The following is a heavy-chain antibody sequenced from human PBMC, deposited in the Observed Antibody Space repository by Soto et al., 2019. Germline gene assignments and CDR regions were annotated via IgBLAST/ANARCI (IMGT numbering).Heavy chain of an antibody. CDR2: INHSGST. J-gene: IGHJ4*02. D-gene: IGHD4-17*01. Sequence: SETLSLTCAVYGGSFSGYYWSWIRQPPGKGLEWIGEINHSGSTNYNPSLKSRVTISVDTSKNQFSLKLSSVTAADTAVYYCRHDYGDYGVDYWGQGTLVTV. CDR1: GGSFSGYY. V-gene: IGHV4-34*01. CDR3: RHDYGDYGVDY.